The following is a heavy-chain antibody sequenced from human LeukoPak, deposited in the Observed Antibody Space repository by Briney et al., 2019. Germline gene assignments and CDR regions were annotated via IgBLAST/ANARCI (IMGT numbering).Heavy chain of an antibody. V-gene: IGHV4-31*03. J-gene: IGHJ4*02. CDR2: IYYSGST. CDR3: ARADGGWHYFDY. CDR1: GGSISSGGYY. Sequence: NPSQTLSLTCTVSGGSISSGGYYWSWIRQHPGKGLEWIGYIYYSGSTYYNPSLKSRVTISVDTSKSQFSLKLSSVAAADTAVYYCARADGGWHYFDYWGQGTLVTVSS. D-gene: IGHD6-19*01.